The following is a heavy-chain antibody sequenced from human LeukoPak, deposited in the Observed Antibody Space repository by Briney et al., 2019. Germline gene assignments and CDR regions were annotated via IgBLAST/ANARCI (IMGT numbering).Heavy chain of an antibody. CDR1: GFTFSSYE. J-gene: IGHJ4*02. D-gene: IGHD6-19*01. CDR2: ISGSGGST. CDR3: AKVARYSSGWFDY. V-gene: IGHV3-23*01. Sequence: PGGSLRLSCAASGFTFSSYEMNWVRQAPGKGLEWVSAISGSGGSTYYADSVKGRFTISRDNSKNTLYLQMNSLRAEDTAVYYCAKVARYSSGWFDYWGQGTLVTVSS.